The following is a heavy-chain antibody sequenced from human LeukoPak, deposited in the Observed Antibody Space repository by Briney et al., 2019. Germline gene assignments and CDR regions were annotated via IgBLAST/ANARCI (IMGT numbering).Heavy chain of an antibody. J-gene: IGHJ6*03. D-gene: IGHD3-22*01. CDR2: IYTSGST. CDR1: GGPIKSHY. CDR3: ARVSSGPYYYYYMDV. V-gene: IGHV4-4*08. Sequence: SETLSLTCTVSGGPIKSHYWNWIRQPPGKGLEWIGRIYTSGSTNYNPSLKGRVTISVDTSKNQFSLKLSSVTAADTAVYYCARVSSGPYYYYYMDVWGKGTTVTVSS.